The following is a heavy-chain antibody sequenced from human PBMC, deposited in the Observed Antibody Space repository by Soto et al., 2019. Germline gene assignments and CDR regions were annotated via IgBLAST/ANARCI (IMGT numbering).Heavy chain of an antibody. CDR3: ASYSSGWYDVSF. CDR2: IYYSGST. V-gene: IGHV4-61*01. D-gene: IGHD6-19*01. J-gene: IGHJ4*02. Sequence: QVQLQESGPGLVKPSETLSLTCTVSGGSVSSGSYFWSWIRQLPGKGLEWIGYIYYSGSTNYNPSLKSRVTISVDTSKNQFSLKLSSVTAADTAVYYCASYSSGWYDVSFWGQGTLVTVSS. CDR1: GGSVSSGSYF.